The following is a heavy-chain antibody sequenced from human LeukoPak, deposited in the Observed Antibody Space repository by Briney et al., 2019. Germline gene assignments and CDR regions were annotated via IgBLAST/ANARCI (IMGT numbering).Heavy chain of an antibody. CDR1: GVSISSYY. J-gene: IGHJ4*02. CDR3: ARVGDFWSGYYGSFDY. CDR2: IYTSGST. Sequence: PSETLSLTCTVSGVSISSYYWSWIRQPAGKGLEWIGRIYTSGSTNYNPSLKSRVTMSVDTSKNQFSLKLSSVTAADTAVYYCARVGDFWSGYYGSFDYWGQGTLVTVSS. V-gene: IGHV4-4*07. D-gene: IGHD3-3*01.